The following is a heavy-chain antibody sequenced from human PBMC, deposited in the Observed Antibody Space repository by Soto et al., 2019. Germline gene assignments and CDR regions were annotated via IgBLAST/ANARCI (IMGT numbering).Heavy chain of an antibody. D-gene: IGHD2-8*01. V-gene: IGHV1-8*03. J-gene: IGHJ6*03. Sequence: GASVKVSCKASGGTFSSYAISWVRQAPGQGLEWMGGMIPISGTTSYAQKFQGRVTITRNTSISTAYMELSSLRSEDTAVYYCARGYCTNGVCYSVNYYYYYYMDVWGKGTTVTVSS. CDR1: GGTFSSYA. CDR2: MIPISGTT. CDR3: ARGYCTNGVCYSVNYYYYYYMDV.